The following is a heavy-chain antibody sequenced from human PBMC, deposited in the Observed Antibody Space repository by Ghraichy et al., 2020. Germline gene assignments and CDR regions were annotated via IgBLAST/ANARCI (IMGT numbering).Heavy chain of an antibody. Sequence: SETLSLTCAVSGGSISSGGYSWSWIRQPPGKGLEWIGYIYHSGSTYYNPSLKSRVTISVDRSKNQFSLKLSSVTAADTAVYYCARRPVLRFLEWPDAFDIWGQGTMVTVSS. CDR3: ARRPVLRFLEWPDAFDI. CDR2: IYHSGST. D-gene: IGHD3-3*01. CDR1: GGSISSGGYS. J-gene: IGHJ3*02. V-gene: IGHV4-30-2*01.